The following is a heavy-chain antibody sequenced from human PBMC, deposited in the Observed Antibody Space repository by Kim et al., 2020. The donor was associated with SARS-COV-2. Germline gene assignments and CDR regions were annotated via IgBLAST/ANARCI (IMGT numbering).Heavy chain of an antibody. CDR3: AKGGVDTAMGDYYGMDV. J-gene: IGHJ6*02. D-gene: IGHD5-18*01. V-gene: IGHV3-30*18. CDR1: GFTFSSYG. Sequence: GGSLRLSCAASGFTFSSYGMHWVRQAPGKGLEWVAVISYDGSNKYYADSVKGRFTISRDNSKNTLYLQMNSLRAEDTAVYYCAKGGVDTAMGDYYGMDVWGQGTTVTVSS. CDR2: ISYDGSNK.